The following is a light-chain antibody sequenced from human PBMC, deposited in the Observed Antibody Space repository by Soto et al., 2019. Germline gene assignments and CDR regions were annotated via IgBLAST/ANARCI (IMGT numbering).Light chain of an antibody. J-gene: IGKJ1*01. Sequence: DIQMTQSPSTLSASVGDRVTITCRASQSISSWLAWYQQKPGKAHKLLIYKAYSLESGVPSRFSGSGSGTEFTLTIRSLQPDDFATYYCKQYNSYPWTFGQGTKVDIK. CDR2: KAY. CDR1: QSISSW. CDR3: KQYNSYPWT. V-gene: IGKV1-5*03.